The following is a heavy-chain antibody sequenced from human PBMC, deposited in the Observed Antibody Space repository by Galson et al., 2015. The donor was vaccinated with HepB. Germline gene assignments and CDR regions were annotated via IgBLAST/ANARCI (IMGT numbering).Heavy chain of an antibody. CDR1: GFTFSDYY. D-gene: IGHD5-18*01. V-gene: IGHV3-11*05. J-gene: IGHJ3*02. CDR3: ARDQDSYGYSGAFDI. Sequence: SLRLSCAASGFTFSDYYMSWIRQAPGKGLEWVSYISSSSSYTNYADSVKGRFTISRDNAKNSLYLQMNSLRAEDTAVYYCARDQDSYGYSGAFDIWGQGTMVTGSS. CDR2: ISSSSSYT.